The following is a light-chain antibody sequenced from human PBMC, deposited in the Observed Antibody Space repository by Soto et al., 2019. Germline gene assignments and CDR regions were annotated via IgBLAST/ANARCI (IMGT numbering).Light chain of an antibody. CDR2: AAS. V-gene: IGKV1D-16*01. Sequence: DVQMTQSPSSLSASVGDRVTITCRASQDINSYLAWYQQKPGNAPKSLIYAASSLQTGVPSRFRGSESGTEFTLTINNLQPEDSATYYCQQYNIYPLTVGGGTKVEIK. J-gene: IGKJ4*01. CDR1: QDINSY. CDR3: QQYNIYPLT.